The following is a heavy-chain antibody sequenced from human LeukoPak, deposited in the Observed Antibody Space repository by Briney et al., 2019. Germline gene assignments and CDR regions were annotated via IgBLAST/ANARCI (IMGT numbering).Heavy chain of an antibody. Sequence: GGSLRLSCAASGFTFSSYAMSWVRQAPGKGPEWVSSIRGESDYIYYRDSVKGRFTISRDNAKNSLYLQMNRLRVEDTAVYFCVREHYDFFLDYWGQGTLVTVSS. J-gene: IGHJ4*02. V-gene: IGHV3-21*06. CDR2: IRGESDYI. D-gene: IGHD3-3*01. CDR1: GFTFSSYA. CDR3: VREHYDFFLDY.